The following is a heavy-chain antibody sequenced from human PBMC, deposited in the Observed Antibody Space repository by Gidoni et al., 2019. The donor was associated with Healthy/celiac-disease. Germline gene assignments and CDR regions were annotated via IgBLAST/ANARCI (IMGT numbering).Heavy chain of an antibody. V-gene: IGHV4-34*01. CDR1: GGSFSGYY. J-gene: IGHJ4*02. Sequence: QVQLQQWGAGLLKPSETLSLTCAVYGGSFSGYYWSWIRQPPGKGLEWIGEINHSGSTNYNPSLKSRVTISVDTSKNQFSLKLSSVTAADTAVYYCARGHIRPRRAFRYWGQGTLVTVSS. CDR2: INHSGST. CDR3: ARGHIRPRRAFRY. D-gene: IGHD2-21*01.